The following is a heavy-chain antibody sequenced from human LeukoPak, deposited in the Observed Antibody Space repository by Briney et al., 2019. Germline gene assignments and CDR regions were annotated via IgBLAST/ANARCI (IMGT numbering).Heavy chain of an antibody. Sequence: GGSLRLSCAASGFTFSSYSMNWIRQAPGKGLEWVSSISSGSTSIYYADSMKGRFTISRDNAKNSLYLQMNSLRAEDTAVYYCARWLDYWGQGTLATVSS. V-gene: IGHV3-21*01. CDR3: ARWLDY. J-gene: IGHJ4*02. CDR1: GFTFSSYS. CDR2: ISSGSTSI.